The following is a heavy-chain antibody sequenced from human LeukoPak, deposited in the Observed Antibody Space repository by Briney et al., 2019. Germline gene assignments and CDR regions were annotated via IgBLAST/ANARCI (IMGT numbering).Heavy chain of an antibody. Sequence: SETLSLTCAVYGGSFSGYYWSWIRQPPGKGLEWIGEINHSGSTNYNPSLKSRVTISVDTSKNQFSLKLSSVTVADTAVYYCARQHCSSTSCQDAFDIWGRGTMVTVSS. D-gene: IGHD2-2*01. CDR3: ARQHCSSTSCQDAFDI. CDR2: INHSGST. J-gene: IGHJ3*02. V-gene: IGHV4-34*01. CDR1: GGSFSGYY.